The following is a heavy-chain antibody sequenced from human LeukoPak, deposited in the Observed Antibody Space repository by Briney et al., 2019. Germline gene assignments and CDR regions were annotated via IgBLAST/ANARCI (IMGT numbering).Heavy chain of an antibody. CDR2: ITGRGAST. V-gene: IGHV3-23*01. D-gene: IGHD3-3*01. CDR1: GFTFSSYA. Sequence: GGSLRLSCAASGFTFSSYAMSWVRQAPGKGLEWVSAITGRGASTYYADSVKGRFTISRDNAKNSLYLQMNSLRAEDTAVYYCASSGGSSGYYTSPLDHWGQGTLVTVSS. CDR3: ASSGGSSGYYTSPLDH. J-gene: IGHJ4*02.